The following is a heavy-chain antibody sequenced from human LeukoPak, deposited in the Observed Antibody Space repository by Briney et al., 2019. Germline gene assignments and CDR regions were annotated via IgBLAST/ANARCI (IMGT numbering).Heavy chain of an antibody. CDR1: GFTFSTYW. CDR3: ARPPLYSYGGFDY. J-gene: IGHJ4*02. Sequence: GGCLRLSCAASGFTFSTYWMTWVRQAPGKGLEWVANIKQDGSEKYYVDSVKGRFTISRDNAKNSLYLQMNSLRAEDTAVYYCARPPLYSYGGFDYWGQGTLVSVSS. CDR2: IKQDGSEK. D-gene: IGHD5-18*01. V-gene: IGHV3-7*01.